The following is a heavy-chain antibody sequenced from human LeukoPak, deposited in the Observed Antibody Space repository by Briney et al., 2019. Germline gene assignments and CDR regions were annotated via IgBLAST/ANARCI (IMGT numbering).Heavy chain of an antibody. V-gene: IGHV1-2*02. D-gene: IGHD2-2*01. CDR3: ARGDVVVPAATDY. Sequence: ASVKVSCKXSGYTFTGYYMHWVRQAPGQGLEWMGWINPNSGGTNYAQKFQGRVTMTRDTSISTAYMELSRLRSDDTAVYYCARGDVVVPAATDYWGQGTLVTVSS. J-gene: IGHJ4*02. CDR2: INPNSGGT. CDR1: GYTFTGYY.